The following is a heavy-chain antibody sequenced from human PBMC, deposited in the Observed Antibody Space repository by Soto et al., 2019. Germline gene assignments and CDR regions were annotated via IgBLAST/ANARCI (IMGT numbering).Heavy chain of an antibody. CDR3: AKVRSSSWYYFDY. J-gene: IGHJ4*02. Sequence: EVQLVESGGGLVQPGRSLRLSCAASGFTFDDYAMHWVRQAPGKGLEWVSGISWNSGSIGYADSVKGRFTISRDNAKNSLNLQMNSLRAEDTALYYCAKVRSSSWYYFDYWGQGTLVTVSS. CDR1: GFTFDDYA. CDR2: ISWNSGSI. V-gene: IGHV3-9*01. D-gene: IGHD6-13*01.